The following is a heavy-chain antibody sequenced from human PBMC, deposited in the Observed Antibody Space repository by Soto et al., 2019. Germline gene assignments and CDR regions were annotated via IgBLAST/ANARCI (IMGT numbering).Heavy chain of an antibody. D-gene: IGHD3-22*01. Sequence: ASVKVSCKASGYTFSSYGISWVRQAPGQGLEWMGWISAYNGNTNYAQKFQGWVTMTRDTSISTAYMELSRLRSDDTAVYYCARESSGYYRLYYFDYWGQGTLVTVSS. V-gene: IGHV1-18*01. CDR3: ARESSGYYRLYYFDY. CDR2: ISAYNGNT. CDR1: GYTFSSYG. J-gene: IGHJ4*02.